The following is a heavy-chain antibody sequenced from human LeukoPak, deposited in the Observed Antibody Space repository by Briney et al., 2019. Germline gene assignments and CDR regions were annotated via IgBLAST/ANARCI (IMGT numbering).Heavy chain of an antibody. J-gene: IGHJ4*02. Sequence: ASVKVSCKASGGTFSSYAISWVRQAPGQGLEWMGWINPNSGGTNYAQKFQGRVTMTRDTSISTAYMELSRLRSDDTAVYYCARAFEYSSSSAAGGADYWGQGTLVTVSS. V-gene: IGHV1-2*02. CDR3: ARAFEYSSSSAAGGADY. D-gene: IGHD6-6*01. CDR1: GGTFSSYA. CDR2: INPNSGGT.